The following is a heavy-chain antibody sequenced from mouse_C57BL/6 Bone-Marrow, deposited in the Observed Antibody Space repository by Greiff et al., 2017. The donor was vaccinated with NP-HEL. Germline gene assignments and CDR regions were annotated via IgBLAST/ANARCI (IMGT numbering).Heavy chain of an antibody. J-gene: IGHJ2*01. D-gene: IGHD1-1*01. CDR2: IWRGGST. CDR3: AKSYYGSDYFDY. CDR1: GFSLTSYG. Sequence: VQLQQSGPGLVQPSQSLSITCTVSGFSLTSYGVHWVRQSPGKGLEWLGVIWRGGSTDYNAAFMSRLSITKDNAKSQVFVKRNSLQADDTAIYYCAKSYYGSDYFDYWGQGTTRTVSS. V-gene: IGHV2-5*01.